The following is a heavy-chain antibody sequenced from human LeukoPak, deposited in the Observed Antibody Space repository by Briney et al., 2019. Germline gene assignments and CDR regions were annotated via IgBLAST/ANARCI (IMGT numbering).Heavy chain of an antibody. Sequence: GRSLRLSCAASGFTFSSYAMHWVRQAPGKGLEWVAVISHDGSNKYYADSVKGRFTISRDNSKNTLYLQMNSLRAEDTAVYYCAREWELFDDAFDIWGQGTMVTVSS. J-gene: IGHJ3*02. CDR2: ISHDGSNK. CDR3: AREWELFDDAFDI. CDR1: GFTFSSYA. D-gene: IGHD1-26*01. V-gene: IGHV3-30*04.